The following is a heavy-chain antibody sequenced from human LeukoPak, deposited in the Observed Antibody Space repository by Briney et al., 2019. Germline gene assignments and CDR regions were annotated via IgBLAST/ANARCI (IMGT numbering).Heavy chain of an antibody. D-gene: IGHD3-22*01. CDR1: GFTFSSYE. CDR3: AKVGIRISLIVVVFTTADDWYFDL. V-gene: IGHV3-48*03. Sequence: PGGSLRLSCAASGFTFSSYEMNWVRQAPGKGLEWVSYISSSGSTIYYADSVKGRFTISRDNAKNTLYLQMDSLRAEDTAVYYCAKVGIRISLIVVVFTTADDWYFDLWGRGTLVTVSS. CDR2: ISSSGSTI. J-gene: IGHJ2*01.